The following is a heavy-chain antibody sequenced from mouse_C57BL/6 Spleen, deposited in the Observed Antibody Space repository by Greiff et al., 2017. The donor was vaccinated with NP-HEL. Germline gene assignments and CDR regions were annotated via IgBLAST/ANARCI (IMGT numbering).Heavy chain of an antibody. CDR2: IDPSDSYT. J-gene: IGHJ2*01. Sequence: QVQLKQSGAELVMPGASVKLSCKASGYTFTSYWMHWVKQRPGQGLEWIGEIDPSDSYTNYNQKFKGKSTLTVDKSSSTAYMQLSSLTSEDSAVYYCATAYGGNFDYWGQGTTLTVSS. D-gene: IGHD1-1*01. CDR1: GYTFTSYW. CDR3: ATAYGGNFDY. V-gene: IGHV1-69*01.